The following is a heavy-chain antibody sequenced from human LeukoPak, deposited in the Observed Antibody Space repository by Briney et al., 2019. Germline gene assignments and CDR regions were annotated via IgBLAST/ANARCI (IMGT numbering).Heavy chain of an antibody. CDR3: AAAGDY. CDR1: GFTFSSYA. CDR2: ISSTSTT. D-gene: IGHD3-10*01. J-gene: IGHJ4*02. Sequence: GGSLRLSCAASGFTFSSYAMSWVRQAPGKGLEWVSHISSTSTTYYADSVKGRFTTSRDNAKNLLYLQMNSLRDEDTAVYYCAAAGDYWGQGTLVTVSS. V-gene: IGHV3-48*02.